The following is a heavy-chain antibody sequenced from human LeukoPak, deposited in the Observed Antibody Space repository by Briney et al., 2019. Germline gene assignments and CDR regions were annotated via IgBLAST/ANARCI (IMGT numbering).Heavy chain of an antibody. V-gene: IGHV4-38-2*01. CDR3: ARVGGITIFGGASITPNYYMDV. D-gene: IGHD3-3*01. CDR2: INHSGTT. CDR1: GSSISSGYF. J-gene: IGHJ6*03. Sequence: SETLSLTCAVSGSSISSGYFWGWIRQPPGKGLELIGSINHSGTTYYNPSLKSRVTMSVDTSKNQLSLNVTSVTAADTAVYYCARVGGITIFGGASITPNYYMDVWGKGTTVIVSS.